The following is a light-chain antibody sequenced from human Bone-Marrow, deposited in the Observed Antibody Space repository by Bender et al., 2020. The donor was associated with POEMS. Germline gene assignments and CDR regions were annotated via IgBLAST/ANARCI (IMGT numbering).Light chain of an antibody. CDR2: RDS. V-gene: IGLV3-25*03. CDR3: QSTDSSGSLAI. Sequence: SYEVTQPASVSVSPGQTARITCSGDALPKQYAYWYQQKPGQAPVLVMFRDSERPSGIPERFSGSSSGTTVTLTISGVQAEDEADYYCQSTDSSGSLAIFGGGTKLTVL. CDR1: ALPKQY. J-gene: IGLJ2*01.